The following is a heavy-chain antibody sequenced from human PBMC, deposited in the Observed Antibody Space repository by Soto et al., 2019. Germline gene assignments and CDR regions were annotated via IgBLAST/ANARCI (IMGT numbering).Heavy chain of an antibody. V-gene: IGHV5-51*01. J-gene: IGHJ3*02. CDR3: ARRFYGDYDLRAFDI. CDR1: GYSFTSYW. D-gene: IGHD4-17*01. CDR2: IYPGDSDT. Sequence: GESLKISWKGSGYSFTSYWIGWVRQMPGKGLEWMGIIYPGDSDTRYSPSFQGQVTISADKSISTAYLQWSSLKASDTAMYYCARRFYGDYDLRAFDIWGQGTMVTVSS.